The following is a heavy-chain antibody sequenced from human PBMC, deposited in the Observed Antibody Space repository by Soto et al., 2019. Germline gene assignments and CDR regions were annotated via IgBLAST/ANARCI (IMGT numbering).Heavy chain of an antibody. Sequence: ASVKVSCKASGYTFTSYDINWVRQATGQGLEWMGWMNPNSGNTGYAQKFQGRVTMTRNTSTSTAYMELRSLRSDDTAVYYCAGGSRSEAPTTWGQGTLVTVSS. J-gene: IGHJ5*02. D-gene: IGHD2-15*01. V-gene: IGHV1-8*01. CDR1: GYTFTSYD. CDR3: AGGSRSEAPTT. CDR2: MNPNSGNT.